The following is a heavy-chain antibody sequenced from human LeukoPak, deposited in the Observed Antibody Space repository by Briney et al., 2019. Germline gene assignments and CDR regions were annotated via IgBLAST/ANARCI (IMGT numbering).Heavy chain of an antibody. Sequence: SETLSLTCAVYGGSFSGYYWSWIRQPPGKGLEWIGYIYYSGSTNYNPSLKSRVTISVDTSKNQFSLKLSSVTAADTAVYYCARAEGSSWYGYYFDYWGQGTLVTVSS. CDR2: IYYSGST. CDR3: ARAEGSSWYGYYFDY. CDR1: GGSFSGYY. V-gene: IGHV4-59*01. J-gene: IGHJ4*02. D-gene: IGHD6-13*01.